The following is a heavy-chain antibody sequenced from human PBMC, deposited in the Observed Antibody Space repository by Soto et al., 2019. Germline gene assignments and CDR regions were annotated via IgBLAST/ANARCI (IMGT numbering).Heavy chain of an antibody. Sequence: VASVQVSCKASGGPLSSYVISWVRQAPGQGLAWMGGLIPIFGTANYAPQFQGRVTITADESTSTAYLELSSLRSEDTAVYYCARGLLDIVATIIPYYGMDVWRQGTTVPVSS. J-gene: IGHJ6*02. CDR3: ARGLLDIVATIIPYYGMDV. CDR1: GGPLSSYV. V-gene: IGHV1-69*13. D-gene: IGHD5-12*01. CDR2: LIPIFGTA.